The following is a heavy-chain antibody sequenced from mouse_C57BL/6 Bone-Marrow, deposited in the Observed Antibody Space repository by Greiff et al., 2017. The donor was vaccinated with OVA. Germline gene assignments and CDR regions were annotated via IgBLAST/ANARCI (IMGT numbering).Heavy chain of an antibody. V-gene: IGHV1-81*01. CDR1: GYTFTSYG. CDR2: IYPRSGNT. CDR3: ATVVAKDYWYFDV. D-gene: IGHD1-1*01. Sequence: QVQLQQSGAELARPGASVKLSCKASGYTFTSYGISWVKQRTGQGLEWIGEIYPRSGNTYYNEKFKGKATLTADKSSSTAYMELRSLTSEDSAVDYCATVVAKDYWYFDVWGTGTTVTVSS. J-gene: IGHJ1*03.